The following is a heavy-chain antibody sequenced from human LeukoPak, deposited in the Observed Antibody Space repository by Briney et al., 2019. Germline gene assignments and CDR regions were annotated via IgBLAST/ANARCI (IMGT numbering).Heavy chain of an antibody. D-gene: IGHD2-15*01. Sequence: SETLSLTCSVSGGAISSDVYYWSWIRQPAGKGLEWIGRIYASGSTTYNSSLKSRVTISIDTAKNQFSLKLTSVTAADTAVYYCAGTRRYCSGGSCYNWFDPWGQGTLVTVSS. CDR1: GGAISSDVYY. CDR3: AGTRRYCSGGSCYNWFDP. J-gene: IGHJ5*02. CDR2: IYASGST. V-gene: IGHV4-61*02.